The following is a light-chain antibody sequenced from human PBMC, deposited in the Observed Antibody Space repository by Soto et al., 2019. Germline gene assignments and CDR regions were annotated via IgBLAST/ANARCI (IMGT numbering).Light chain of an antibody. CDR1: QSVSSSY. CDR2: GAS. Sequence: EIVLTQSPGTLSLSPGERATLSCRASQSVSSSYLAWYQQKPGQAPRLLIYGASSRATGIPDRFSGSGSGTDFTLTISRLGPEDFAVYYCQQYDSSPRWTFGQGTKVEIK. V-gene: IGKV3-20*01. CDR3: QQYDSSPRWT. J-gene: IGKJ1*01.